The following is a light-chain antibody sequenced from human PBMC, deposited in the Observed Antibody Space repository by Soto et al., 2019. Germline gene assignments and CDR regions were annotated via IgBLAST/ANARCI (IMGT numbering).Light chain of an antibody. J-gene: IGKJ1*01. CDR1: QSISEW. Sequence: DIQMTQSPSTLSASVGDRVTITCRARQSISEWLAWYQKKPGKAPNLLIFDASSLKSVNPSRFSGSGSGTEFTLTISSLQPDDFAPYYCLQYDSYSWTFGQGTKVEIK. CDR2: DAS. CDR3: LQYDSYSWT. V-gene: IGKV1-5*01.